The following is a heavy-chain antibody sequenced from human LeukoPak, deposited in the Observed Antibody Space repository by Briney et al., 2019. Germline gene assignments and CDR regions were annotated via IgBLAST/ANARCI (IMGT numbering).Heavy chain of an antibody. D-gene: IGHD1-26*01. CDR3: ARDRRVGATVDRGWLLRRHELLDVFGWWFDP. CDR1: GGSISSSSYY. V-gene: IGHV4-39*07. CDR2: IYYSGST. J-gene: IGHJ5*02. Sequence: SETLSLTCTVSGGSISSSSYYWGWIRQPPGKGLEWIGSIYYSGSTYYNPSLKSRVTISVDTSKNQFSLKLSSVTAADTAVYYCARDRRVGATVDRGWLLRRHELLDVFGWWFDPWGQGTLVTVSS.